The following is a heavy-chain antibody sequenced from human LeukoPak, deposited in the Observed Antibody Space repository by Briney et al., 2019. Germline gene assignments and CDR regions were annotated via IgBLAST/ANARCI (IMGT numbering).Heavy chain of an antibody. Sequence: GESLRLSCSASGFTFSSYWMNWVRQAPGKGLEWVANIKGDGSQNHYGDSVRGRFTISRDNAKNSLYLQMNSLRDEDTAVYYCAKDFEQCLDYWGQGTLVTVSS. V-gene: IGHV3-7*01. D-gene: IGHD6-19*01. CDR3: AKDFEQCLDY. CDR1: GFTFSSYW. J-gene: IGHJ4*02. CDR2: IKGDGSQN.